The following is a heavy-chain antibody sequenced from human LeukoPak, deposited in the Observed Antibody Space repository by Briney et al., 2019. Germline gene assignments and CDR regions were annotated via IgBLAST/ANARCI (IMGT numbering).Heavy chain of an antibody. J-gene: IGHJ3*02. V-gene: IGHV1-18*01. CDR1: GYTFTSYG. CDR3: ARDFLSGSFYRGVFDI. D-gene: IGHD1-26*01. Sequence: ASVKVSCKASGYTFTSYGISWVRQAPGQELEWMGWISAYNGNTNYAQKLQGRVTMTTDTSTSTAYMELRSLRSDDTAVYYCARDFLSGSFYRGVFDIWGQGTMVTVSS. CDR2: ISAYNGNT.